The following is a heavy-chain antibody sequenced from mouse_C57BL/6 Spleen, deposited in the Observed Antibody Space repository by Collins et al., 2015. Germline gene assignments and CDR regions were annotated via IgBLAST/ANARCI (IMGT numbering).Heavy chain of an antibody. CDR1: GFLLTSYG. CDR3: ARHEGGNHYFDY. Sequence: QVQLKESGPDLVXPSQSLSITCTVSGFLLTSYGVHWVRQPPGKGLEWLVVIWSDGSTTYNSALKSRLSISKDNSKSQVFLKMNSLQTDDTAMYYCARHEGGNHYFDYWGQGTTLTVSS. CDR2: IWSDGST. V-gene: IGHV2-6-2*01. D-gene: IGHD1-1*02. J-gene: IGHJ2*01.